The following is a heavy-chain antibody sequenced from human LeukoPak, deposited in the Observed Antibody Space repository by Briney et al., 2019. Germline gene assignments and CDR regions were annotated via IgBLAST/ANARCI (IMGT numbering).Heavy chain of an antibody. CDR3: ARFGGYDYVWGSYPFDY. CDR2: INPNSGGT. CDR1: GYTFTGYY. J-gene: IGHJ4*02. Sequence: GGSVKVSCKASGYTFTGYYMHWVRQAPGQGLEWMGWINPNSGGTNYAQKFQGRVTMTRDTSISTAYMELSRLRSDDTAVYYCARFGGYDYVWGSYPFDYWGQGTLVTVSP. D-gene: IGHD3-16*01. V-gene: IGHV1-2*02.